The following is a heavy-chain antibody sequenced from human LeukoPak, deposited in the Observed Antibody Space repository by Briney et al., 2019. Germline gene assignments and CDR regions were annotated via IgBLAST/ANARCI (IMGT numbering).Heavy chain of an antibody. J-gene: IGHJ4*02. CDR1: GGSISSYY. CDR2: IYTTGNT. D-gene: IGHD3-3*01. CDR3: ARDARGWSGFDY. V-gene: IGHV4-4*07. Sequence: KPSETLPLTCSVSGGSISSYYWSWIRQPAGKGREWIGRIYTTGNTDYNPSLKSRVTMSVDTSKNQFSLNLSSVPAADTAVYYCARDARGWSGFDYWGQGTLVTVSS.